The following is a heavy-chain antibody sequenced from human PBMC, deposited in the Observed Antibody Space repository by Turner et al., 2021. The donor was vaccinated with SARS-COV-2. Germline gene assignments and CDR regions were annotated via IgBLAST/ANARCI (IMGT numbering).Heavy chain of an antibody. CDR1: GFTFSSYA. Sequence: VQLLGSGGGLLQPGGSRRLSCPASGFTFSSYAMSWVRQAPGKGREWVSAISGSGGRTYYADSVKGRFTISRDNSKNTLYLQMNSLRAEDTAVYYCAKGYDSSGYYSARGGLFCDYWGQGTLVTVSS. J-gene: IGHJ4*02. D-gene: IGHD3-22*01. V-gene: IGHV3-23*01. CDR2: ISGSGGRT. CDR3: AKGYDSSGYYSARGGLFCDY.